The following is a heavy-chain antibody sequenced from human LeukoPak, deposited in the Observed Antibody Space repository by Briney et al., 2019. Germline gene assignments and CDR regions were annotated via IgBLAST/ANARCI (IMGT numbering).Heavy chain of an antibody. D-gene: IGHD3-10*01. CDR2: IQFDESKK. Sequence: GGSLRLSCAASGFSFSSYGMHWVRQPPGKGLEWVAFIQFDESKKYYADSVKGRFTISRDNSKNTLYLQMNSLRAEDTAVYHCAKDGGLWFGELYFDPWGQGTLVTVSS. CDR1: GFSFSSYG. V-gene: IGHV3-30*02. CDR3: AKDGGLWFGELYFDP. J-gene: IGHJ5*02.